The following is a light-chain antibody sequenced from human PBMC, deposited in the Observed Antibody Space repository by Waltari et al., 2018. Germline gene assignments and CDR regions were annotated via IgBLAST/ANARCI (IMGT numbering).Light chain of an antibody. CDR2: GAS. CDR1: QSVNNY. V-gene: IGKV3-20*01. CDR3: QQYSSSPLT. J-gene: IGKJ3*01. Sequence: EIGLTQSPGTLSLSPGERATLSCRASQSVNNYLAWFQQKPGQAPRLLLHGASSRATGIPDRISGSGSGTDFTLTISGLEPQDFAVYYCQQYSSSPLTFGPGTKVDIK.